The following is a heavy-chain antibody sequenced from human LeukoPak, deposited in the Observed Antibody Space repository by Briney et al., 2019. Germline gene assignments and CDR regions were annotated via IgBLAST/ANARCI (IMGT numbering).Heavy chain of an antibody. V-gene: IGHV3-74*01. CDR2: INRDGTGT. J-gene: IGHJ4*02. CDR3: ARGLSYAVAYGDY. Sequence: LGGSLRLSCAPSGFTFSDYWFHWVRQTPGQGLVWVAAINRDGTGTSHADSVRGRFTVSRDNAKNTLYLQLNSLRADDTAVYYCARGLSYAVAYGDYWGQGTLVTVSS. CDR1: GFTFSDYW. D-gene: IGHD6-19*01.